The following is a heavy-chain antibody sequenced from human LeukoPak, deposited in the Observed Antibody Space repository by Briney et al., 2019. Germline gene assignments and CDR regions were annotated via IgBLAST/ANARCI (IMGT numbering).Heavy chain of an antibody. Sequence: ASETLSLTCTVSGDSLTSGGYYWSWIRQRPGKGLEWIGYIYKTGSTYYNPSLKSRVTMSVNTSRNQFSLKVNSVTAEDTAVYYCAREVLRGGQGTLVTVSS. CDR3: AREVLR. CDR1: GDSLTSGGYY. J-gene: IGHJ4*02. CDR2: IYKTGST. V-gene: IGHV4-31*03.